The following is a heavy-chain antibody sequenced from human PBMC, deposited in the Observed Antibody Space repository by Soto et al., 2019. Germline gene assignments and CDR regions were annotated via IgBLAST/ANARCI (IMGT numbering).Heavy chain of an antibody. J-gene: IGHJ6*02. V-gene: IGHV1-69*01. CDR2: IIPISGIA. Sequence: QVQLVQSGAVVKKPGSSVKVSCKASGGTFSIYALSWVRQAPGQGLEWMGGIIPISGIANYGQKFQGRVTITADESTSTGYMEMSSLRSEDTAVYYCARQEFSDQYYYGMDVWGQGTTVTVSS. CDR1: GGTFSIYA. CDR3: ARQEFSDQYYYGMDV. D-gene: IGHD3-10*01.